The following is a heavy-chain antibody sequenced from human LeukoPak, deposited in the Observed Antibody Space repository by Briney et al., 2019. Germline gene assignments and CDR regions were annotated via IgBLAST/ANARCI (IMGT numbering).Heavy chain of an antibody. Sequence: PGGSLRLSCAASGFTFSDYYMSWIRQAPGKGLEWVSYISSSGNTIYYADSVKGRFTISRDNAKNSLYLQMNSLRADDTAVYYCASSSWGSWYPSGWFDPWGQGNLVTVSS. J-gene: IGHJ5*02. V-gene: IGHV3-11*04. CDR2: ISSSGNTI. CDR3: ASSSWGSWYPSGWFDP. D-gene: IGHD6-13*01. CDR1: GFTFSDYY.